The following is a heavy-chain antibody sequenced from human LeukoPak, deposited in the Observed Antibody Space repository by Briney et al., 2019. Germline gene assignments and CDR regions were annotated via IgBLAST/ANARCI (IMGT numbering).Heavy chain of an antibody. CDR3: ARDVRYYYGSGSYPW. Sequence: GGSLRLSRAASGFTFSSYSMNWVRQAPGEGLEWVSSISSSSSYIYYADSVKGRFTISRDNAKNSLYLQMNSLRAEDTAVYYCARDVRYYYGSGSYPWWGQGTLVTVSS. CDR2: ISSSSSYI. V-gene: IGHV3-21*01. D-gene: IGHD3-10*01. J-gene: IGHJ4*02. CDR1: GFTFSSYS.